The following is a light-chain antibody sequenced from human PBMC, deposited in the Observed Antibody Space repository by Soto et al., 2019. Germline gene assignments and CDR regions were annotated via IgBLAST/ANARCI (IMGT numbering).Light chain of an antibody. CDR1: QSVSSY. V-gene: IGKV3-11*01. CDR2: DAS. CDR3: QQRSNWPGT. Sequence: EIVLTQSPATLSLSPGERATLSCRASQSVSSYLAWYQQKPGQAPRLLIYDASNRATGIPAMFSGSGSGTDFTLTISSLEPEDFAVYYCQQRSNWPGTFGPGTKVDIK. J-gene: IGKJ3*01.